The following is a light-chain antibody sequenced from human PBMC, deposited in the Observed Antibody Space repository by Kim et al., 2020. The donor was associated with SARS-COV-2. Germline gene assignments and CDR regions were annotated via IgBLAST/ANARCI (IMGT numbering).Light chain of an antibody. CDR3: GTWDSSLSAWV. Sequence: GQKVTISCSGIGSNIGNYYVSWNQQLPGAAPELLIYDNNKRPSGIPDRFSGSKSGTSATLGIAGLQTGDEADYYCGTWDSSLSAWVFGGGTQLTVL. CDR1: GSNIGNYY. CDR2: DNN. V-gene: IGLV1-51*01. J-gene: IGLJ3*02.